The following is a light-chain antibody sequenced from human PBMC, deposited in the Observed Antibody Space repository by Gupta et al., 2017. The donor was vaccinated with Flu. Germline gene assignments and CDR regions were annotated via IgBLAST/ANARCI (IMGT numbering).Light chain of an antibody. CDR3: QQYNSNLCT. CDR2: AAS. Sequence: DIQMTQSPSSLSASVGDRVTITCRASQTIISYLNWYQQKPGKAPNLLIYAASNLQSGVPSRFSGSGAGTDFTLTISGLQPDDFATYYCQQYNSNLCTFGEGTKVEIK. CDR1: QTIISY. V-gene: IGKV1-39*01. J-gene: IGKJ1*01.